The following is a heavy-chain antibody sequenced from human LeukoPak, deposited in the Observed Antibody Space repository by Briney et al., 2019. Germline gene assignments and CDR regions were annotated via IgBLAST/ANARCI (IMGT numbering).Heavy chain of an antibody. Sequence: SETLSLTCTVSGYSISSGYYWGWIRPPPGKGLEWIGSIYHSGSTYYNPSLKSRVTISVDTSKNQFSLKLSSVTAADTAVYYCARVGGCSGGSCHYYYYMDVWGKGTTVTISS. CDR2: IYHSGST. J-gene: IGHJ6*03. D-gene: IGHD2-15*01. V-gene: IGHV4-38-2*02. CDR1: GYSISSGYY. CDR3: ARVGGCSGGSCHYYYYMDV.